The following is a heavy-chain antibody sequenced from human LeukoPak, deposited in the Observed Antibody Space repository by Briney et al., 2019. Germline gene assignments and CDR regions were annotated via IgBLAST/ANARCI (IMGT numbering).Heavy chain of an antibody. Sequence: GGSLRLSCAASGFTFSSYGMHWVRQAPGKGLEWVAVISYDGSNKYYADSVKGRFTISRDNSKNTLYLQMNSLRAEDTAVYCCAKGGPEWELPAYYFDYWGQGTLVTVSS. D-gene: IGHD1-26*01. J-gene: IGHJ4*02. V-gene: IGHV3-30*18. CDR2: ISYDGSNK. CDR3: AKGGPEWELPAYYFDY. CDR1: GFTFSSYG.